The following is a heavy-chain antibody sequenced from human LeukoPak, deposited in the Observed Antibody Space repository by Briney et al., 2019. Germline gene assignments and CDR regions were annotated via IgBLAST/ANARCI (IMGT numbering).Heavy chain of an antibody. V-gene: IGHV3-9*01. Sequence: GRSLRLSCAASGFTFDDYAMHWVRQAPGKGLEWVSGISWNSGSIGYADSVKGRFTISRDNAKNSLYLQMNSLRAEDTALYYCAKDKLGGDISLGYGMDVWGQGTTVTVSS. J-gene: IGHJ6*02. CDR1: GFTFDDYA. D-gene: IGHD3-9*01. CDR2: ISWNSGSI. CDR3: AKDKLGGDISLGYGMDV.